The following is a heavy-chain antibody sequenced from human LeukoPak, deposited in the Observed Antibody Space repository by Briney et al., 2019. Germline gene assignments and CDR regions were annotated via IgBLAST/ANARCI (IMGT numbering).Heavy chain of an antibody. Sequence: GASVKVSCKASGGTFSSYAISWVRQAPGQGLEWMGGIIPIFGTANYAQKFQGRVTITADESTSTAYMELSSLRSEDTAVYYCAGTPREIVGMDVWGKGTTVTVSS. J-gene: IGHJ6*04. CDR1: GGTFSSYA. CDR3: AGTPREIVGMDV. CDR2: IIPIFGTA. V-gene: IGHV1-69*13. D-gene: IGHD5-24*01.